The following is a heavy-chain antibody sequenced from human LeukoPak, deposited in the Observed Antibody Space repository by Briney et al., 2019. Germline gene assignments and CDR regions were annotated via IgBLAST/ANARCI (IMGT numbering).Heavy chain of an antibody. CDR1: GGSFSGYY. J-gene: IGHJ6*02. Sequence: PSETLSLTCAVYGGSFSGYYWSWIRQPPGKGLEWIGEINHSGSTSYNPSLQSRVTISGDTSKNQFSLKLSSVTAADTAVYYCVRIDYYYYDTDVWGQGTTVTVS. CDR2: INHSGST. V-gene: IGHV4-34*01. CDR3: VRIDYYYYDTDV.